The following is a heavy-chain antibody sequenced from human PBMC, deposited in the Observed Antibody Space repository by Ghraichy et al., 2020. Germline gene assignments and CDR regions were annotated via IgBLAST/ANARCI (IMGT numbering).Heavy chain of an antibody. J-gene: IGHJ4*02. CDR1: GGSFSGYY. CDR3: ARGPYGGWYSY. CDR2: INHSGST. Sequence: SETLSLTCAVYGGSFSGYYWSWIRQPPGKGLEWIGEINHSGSTNYNPSLKSRVTISVDTSKNQFSLKLSSVTAADTAVYYCARGPYGGWYSYWGQGTLVTVSS. V-gene: IGHV4-34*01. D-gene: IGHD6-19*01.